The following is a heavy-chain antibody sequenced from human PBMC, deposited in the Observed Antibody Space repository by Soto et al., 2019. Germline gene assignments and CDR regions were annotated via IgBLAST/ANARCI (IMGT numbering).Heavy chain of an antibody. CDR2: ISSSSSYI. V-gene: IGHV3-21*01. CDR3: ARDKSRAGTYYYYYGMDV. CDR1: GFTFSSYR. D-gene: IGHD6-13*01. J-gene: IGHJ6*02. Sequence: GGSLRLSCAASGFTFSSYRMNWFRQAPGKGLEWVSSISSSSSYIYYADSVKGRFTISRDNAKNSLYLQMNSLRAEDTAVYYCARDKSRAGTYYYYYGMDVWGQGTTVTVTS.